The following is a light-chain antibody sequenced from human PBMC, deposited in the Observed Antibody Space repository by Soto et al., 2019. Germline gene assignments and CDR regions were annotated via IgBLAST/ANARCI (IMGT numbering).Light chain of an antibody. CDR1: QSLLYSSNNNDY. J-gene: IGKJ1*01. CDR2: WAY. Sequence: DIVMTQSPDSLAVSLGERATINCKSSQSLLYSSNNNDYLAWYQQKPGQPPKLLIYWAYNRESGVPDRFSGSGSGTDVSLAISSLQADDVEVYYFQQYYGNPTFGRGNKVELK. V-gene: IGKV4-1*01. CDR3: QQYYGNPT.